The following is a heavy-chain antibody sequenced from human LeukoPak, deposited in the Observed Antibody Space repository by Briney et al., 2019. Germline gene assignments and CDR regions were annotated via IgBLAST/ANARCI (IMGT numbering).Heavy chain of an antibody. CDR1: GYTFITYW. Sequence: GESLKISCKGSGYTFITYWIGWVRQMPGKGLEWMGIIYPGDSDTRYSPSFRGQVTISADKSINTAYLQWSSLKASDTAMYYCARRSYYDTCGYYYYWGQGTLVTVSS. CDR2: IYPGDSDT. J-gene: IGHJ4*02. CDR3: ARRSYYDTCGYYYY. V-gene: IGHV5-51*01. D-gene: IGHD3-22*01.